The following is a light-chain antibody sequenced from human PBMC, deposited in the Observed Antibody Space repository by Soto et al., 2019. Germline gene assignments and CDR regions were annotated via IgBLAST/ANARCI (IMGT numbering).Light chain of an antibody. Sequence: DIQMTQSPSTLSGSVGDRVTITCRASQTISSWLAWYQQKPGKAPKLLLYKASSLESGVPSRFSGSGSGTEFTLTISSLQPDDFATDYCQQYNSYSITFGQGTRLEIK. CDR2: KAS. CDR3: QQYNSYSIT. V-gene: IGKV1-5*03. CDR1: QTISSW. J-gene: IGKJ5*01.